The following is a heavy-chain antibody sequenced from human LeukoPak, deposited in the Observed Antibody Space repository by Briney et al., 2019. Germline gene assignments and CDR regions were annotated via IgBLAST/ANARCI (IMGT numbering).Heavy chain of an antibody. CDR1: GFTFSSYA. V-gene: IGHV3-23*01. J-gene: IGHJ4*02. CDR2: ISGGGGST. CDR3: AKSPYYDFWSGYYHYYFDY. Sequence: GGSLRLSCAASGFTFSSYAMSRVRQAPGKGLEWVSAISGGGGSTYYADSVKGRFTISRDNSKNTLYLQMNSLRAEDTAVYYCAKSPYYDFWSGYYHYYFDYWGQGTLVTVSS. D-gene: IGHD3-3*01.